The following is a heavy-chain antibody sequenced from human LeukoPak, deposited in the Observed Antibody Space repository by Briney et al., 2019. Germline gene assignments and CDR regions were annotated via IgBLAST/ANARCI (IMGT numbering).Heavy chain of an antibody. D-gene: IGHD2-2*02. CDR1: GGTFSSYA. Sequence: GASVKVSCKASGGTFSSYAISWVRQAPGQGLEWMGGIIPIFGTANYAQKFQGRVTITTDESTSTAYMELSSLRSEDTAVYYCARGPSGVCSSTSCYTYYYYYKDVWGKGTTVTVSS. J-gene: IGHJ6*03. V-gene: IGHV1-69*05. CDR3: ARGPSGVCSSTSCYTYYYYYKDV. CDR2: IIPIFGTA.